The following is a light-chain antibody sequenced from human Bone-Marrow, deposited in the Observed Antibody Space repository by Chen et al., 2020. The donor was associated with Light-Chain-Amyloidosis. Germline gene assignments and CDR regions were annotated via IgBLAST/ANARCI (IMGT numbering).Light chain of an antibody. J-gene: IGKJ4*01. Sequence: EIVLTQSPGTLSLSPGEGANLSCRASQTISSNYLTWYQQKFGLAPRLLIYGSSSRATGIPDRFTGSGSGTDFTLTINRLEPEDFAMYYCQQYDTSPLTFGGGTKVEIK. CDR1: QTISSNY. CDR3: QQYDTSPLT. CDR2: GSS. V-gene: IGKV3-20*01.